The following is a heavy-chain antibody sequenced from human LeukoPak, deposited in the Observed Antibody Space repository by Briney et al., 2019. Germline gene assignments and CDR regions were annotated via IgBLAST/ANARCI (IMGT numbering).Heavy chain of an antibody. V-gene: IGHV3-53*01. CDR2: IYTGGGT. CDR3: ASVGRDSGSPRRAFDI. J-gene: IGHJ3*02. Sequence: GGSLRLSCAASGFTFSRYSMNWARQAPGKGLEWVSVIYTGGGTYYAESVKGRFAISRDNSKNTLYLQMNSLRAEDTAVYYCASVGRDSGSPRRAFDIWGPGTMVTVSS. CDR1: GFTFSRYS. D-gene: IGHD1-26*01.